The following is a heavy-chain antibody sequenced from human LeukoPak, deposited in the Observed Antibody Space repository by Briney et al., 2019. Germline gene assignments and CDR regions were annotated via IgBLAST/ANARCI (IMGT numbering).Heavy chain of an antibody. CDR3: ARGRDGDYGIDYFDY. CDR1: GFTFSSYS. CDR2: ISSSSSYI. V-gene: IGHV3-21*04. Sequence: GGSLRLSCAASGFTFSSYSMNWVRQAPGKGLEWVSSISSSSSYIYYADSVKGRFTISRDNAKNSLYLQMNSLRAEDTAVYYCARGRDGDYGIDYFDYWGQGTLVTVSS. D-gene: IGHD4-17*01. J-gene: IGHJ4*02.